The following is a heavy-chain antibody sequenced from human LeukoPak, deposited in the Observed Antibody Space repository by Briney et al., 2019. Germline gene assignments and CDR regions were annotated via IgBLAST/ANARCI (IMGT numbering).Heavy chain of an antibody. CDR2: IYYSGST. J-gene: IGHJ3*02. V-gene: IGHV4-30-4*08. D-gene: IGHD3-22*01. Sequence: NPSETLSLTCTVSGGSISSGDYYWSWIRQPPGKGLEWIGYIYYSGSTYYNPSLKSRVTISVDTSKNQFSLKLSSVTAADTAVYYCARVGYYDSSGYLDAFDIWGQGTMVTVSS. CDR3: ARVGYYDSSGYLDAFDI. CDR1: GGSISSGDYY.